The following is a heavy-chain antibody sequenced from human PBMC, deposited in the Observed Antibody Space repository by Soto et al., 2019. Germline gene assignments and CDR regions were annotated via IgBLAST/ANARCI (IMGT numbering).Heavy chain of an antibody. D-gene: IGHD3-16*01. Sequence: QVHLVQYGAEVKMPGASVKVSCKASGFTFTSYAFTWVRQAPGQGLEWMGWISPYNGNTNYARNFRGRVTMTTVSSTSTVYMELGSLTSDDTAVYFCARDFTGWPPDGVDSWGQGTLVSVSA. J-gene: IGHJ4*02. CDR3: ARDFTGWPPDGVDS. CDR1: GFTFTSYA. V-gene: IGHV1-18*01. CDR2: ISPYNGNT.